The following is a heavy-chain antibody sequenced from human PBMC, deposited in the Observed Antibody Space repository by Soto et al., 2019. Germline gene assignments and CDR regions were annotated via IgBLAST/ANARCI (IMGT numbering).Heavy chain of an antibody. D-gene: IGHD6-6*01. V-gene: IGHV4-31*03. CDR3: ARGAREGYSYGMGV. CDR2: IYYSGIT. Sequence: SETLSLTCTVSGGSISSGGYYWSWIRQHPGKGLEWIGNIYYSGITYYNPSLKSRVTISVDTSKNQFSLKLSSGTAADRAVYYWARGAREGYSYGMGVGGQGTTVTV. CDR1: GGSISSGGYY. J-gene: IGHJ6*02.